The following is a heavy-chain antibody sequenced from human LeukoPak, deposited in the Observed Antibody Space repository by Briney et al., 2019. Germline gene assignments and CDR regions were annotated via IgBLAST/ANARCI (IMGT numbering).Heavy chain of an antibody. CDR2: IKQDGSEK. V-gene: IGHV3-7*04. D-gene: IGHD2-21*01. CDR1: GFTFSSYW. Sequence: GGSLRLSCAASGFTFSSYWMSWVRQAPGKGLEWVANIKQDGSEKYYVDSVKGRFTISRDNAKNSLYLQMNSLRAEDTAVYYCARGTAPDWVYYYYMDVWGKGTTVTVSS. CDR3: ARGTAPDWVYYYYMDV. J-gene: IGHJ6*03.